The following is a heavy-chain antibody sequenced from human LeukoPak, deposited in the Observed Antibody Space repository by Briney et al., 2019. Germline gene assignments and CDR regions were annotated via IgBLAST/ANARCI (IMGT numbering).Heavy chain of an antibody. J-gene: IGHJ6*02. CDR2: ISSSSTYI. CDR3: VRVVGQQPYYYGMDV. V-gene: IGHV3-21*01. CDR1: GFTFSGYT. D-gene: IGHD6-13*01. Sequence: GGSLRLSCAASGFTFSGYTMNWVRQAPGGGLEWVSSISSSSTYIYYADSVKGRFTISRDNAKNSLYLQMNSLRAEDTAVYYCVRVVGQQPYYYGMDVWGQGATVTVSS.